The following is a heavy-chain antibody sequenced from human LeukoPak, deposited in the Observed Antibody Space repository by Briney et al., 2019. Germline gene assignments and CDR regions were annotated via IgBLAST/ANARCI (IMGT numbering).Heavy chain of an antibody. Sequence: SETLSLTCAVSGYSISSGYYWGWIRQPPGKGLEWIGSIYHSGSTYYNPSLKSRVTISVDTPKNQFSLKLSSVTAADTAVYYCALGHDILTGYYPFDYWGQGTLVTVSS. CDR1: GYSISSGYY. V-gene: IGHV4-38-2*01. CDR2: IYHSGST. J-gene: IGHJ4*02. D-gene: IGHD3-9*01. CDR3: ALGHDILTGYYPFDY.